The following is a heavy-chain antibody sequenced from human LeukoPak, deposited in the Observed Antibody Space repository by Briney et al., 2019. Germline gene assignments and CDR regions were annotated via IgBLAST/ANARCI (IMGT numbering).Heavy chain of an antibody. V-gene: IGHV1-2*02. J-gene: IGHJ4*02. CDR1: GYTFTGYY. CDR3: AREWPVYYYDSSGYYLNYFDY. Sequence: GASVKVSCKASGYTFTGYYMHWVRQAPGQGLEWMGWINPNSGGTNYAQKFQGRVTMTRDTSISTAYMELSGLRSDDTAVYYCAREWPVYYYDSSGYYLNYFDYWGQGTLVTVSS. D-gene: IGHD3-22*01. CDR2: INPNSGGT.